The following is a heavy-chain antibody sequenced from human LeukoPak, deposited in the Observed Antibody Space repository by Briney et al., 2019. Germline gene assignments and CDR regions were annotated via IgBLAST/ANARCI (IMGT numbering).Heavy chain of an antibody. J-gene: IGHJ4*02. D-gene: IGHD3-10*01. CDR2: IWYDGSNK. V-gene: IGHV3-33*08. CDR1: GFTFSDYS. Sequence: PGGSLRLSCAASGFTFSDYSMNWVRQAPGKGLEWVAVIWYDGSNKYYADSVKGRFTISRDNSKNTLYLQMNSLRAEDTAVYYCARDRDYYGTFYYFDYWGQGTLVTVSS. CDR3: ARDRDYYGTFYYFDY.